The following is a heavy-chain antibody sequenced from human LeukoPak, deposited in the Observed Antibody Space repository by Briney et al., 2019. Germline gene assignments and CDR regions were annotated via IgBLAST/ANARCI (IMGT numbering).Heavy chain of an antibody. D-gene: IGHD1-26*01. J-gene: IGHJ6*02. CDR3: ARDQRTVGYYGMDV. CDR2: IYYSGST. CDR1: GGSISGNH. V-gene: IGHV4-59*01. Sequence: SETLSLACTVSGGSISGNHWSWVRRPPGKGLEWIGYIYYSGSTNYNPSLKSRVTISVDTSKNQFSLKLRSVTAADTAVYYCARDQRTVGYYGMDVWGRGTTVTVSS.